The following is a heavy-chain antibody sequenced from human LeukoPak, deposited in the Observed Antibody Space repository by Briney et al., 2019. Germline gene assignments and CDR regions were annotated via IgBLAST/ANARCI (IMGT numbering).Heavy chain of an antibody. CDR3: ARDRYGDYAYDY. CDR1: GFTFSTYS. J-gene: IGHJ4*02. V-gene: IGHV3-48*01. D-gene: IGHD4-17*01. Sequence: PGGSLRLSCAASGFTFSTYSMTWVRQAPGKGLEWVSYISSGGNTIYYADSVKGRFTISRDDAQRSLYLQMNSLRAVDTAVYYCARDRYGDYAYDYWGQGTLVTVSS. CDR2: ISSGGNTI.